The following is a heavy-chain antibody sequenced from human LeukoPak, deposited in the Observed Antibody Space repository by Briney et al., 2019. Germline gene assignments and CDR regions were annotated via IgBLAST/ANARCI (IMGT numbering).Heavy chain of an antibody. CDR1: GGSISSYY. CDR2: ISGSGGST. CDR3: AQGGYSSSGFDY. J-gene: IGHJ4*02. D-gene: IGHD6-6*01. Sequence: ETLSLTCTVSGGSISSYYWSWIRQPPGKGLEWVSAISGSGGSTYYADSVKGRFTISRDNSKNTLYLQMNSLRAEDTAVYYCAQGGYSSSGFDYWGQGTLVTVSS. V-gene: IGHV3-23*01.